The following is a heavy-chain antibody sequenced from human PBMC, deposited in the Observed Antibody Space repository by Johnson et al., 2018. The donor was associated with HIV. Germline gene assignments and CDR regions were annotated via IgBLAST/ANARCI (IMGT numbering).Heavy chain of an antibody. D-gene: IGHD6-6*01. CDR1: GFTFSSNY. CDR3: ARDWNEYSSSDGAFDI. V-gene: IGHV3-66*01. J-gene: IGHJ3*02. Sequence: VQLVESGGGVVQPGGSLRLSCAASGFTFSSNYMSWVRQAPGKGLEWVSVIYSGGSTYYADSVKGRFTISRDNSKNTLYLQMNSLRAEDTAVYYCARDWNEYSSSDGAFDIWGQGTMVTVSS. CDR2: IYSGGST.